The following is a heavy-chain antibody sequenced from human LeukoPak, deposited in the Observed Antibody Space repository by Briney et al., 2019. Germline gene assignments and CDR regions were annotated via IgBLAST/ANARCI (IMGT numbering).Heavy chain of an antibody. V-gene: IGHV4-39*07. CDR1: GGSISSSSYY. CDR3: ARLNCGGDCYPLN. D-gene: IGHD2-21*02. Sequence: SETLSLTCTVSGGSISSSSYYWGWIRQPPGKGLGWIGSIDDSASTYYNPSLTSPATISVDTSKNQISLKLSSVTAADTAVYYCARLNCGGDCYPLNWGQGTLVTVSS. J-gene: IGHJ4*02. CDR2: IDDSAST.